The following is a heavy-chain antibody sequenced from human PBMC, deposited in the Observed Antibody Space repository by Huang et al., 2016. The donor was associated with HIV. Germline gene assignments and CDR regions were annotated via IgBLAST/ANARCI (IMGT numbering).Heavy chain of an antibody. CDR3: ARLIGSPSFYYGLDV. D-gene: IGHD3-10*01. CDR1: GYRFRSNW. CDR2: IYPGDADT. J-gene: IGHJ6*02. V-gene: IGHV5-51*01. Sequence: EVQLVQSGAEVKKPGESLKISCKGSGYRFRSNWIGWVRQMPGKGLEWMGIIYPGDADTRYSPAVKGQVTISADKSISTAYLQWSSLKASDTAMYYCARLIGSPSFYYGLDVWGQGTTVTVSS.